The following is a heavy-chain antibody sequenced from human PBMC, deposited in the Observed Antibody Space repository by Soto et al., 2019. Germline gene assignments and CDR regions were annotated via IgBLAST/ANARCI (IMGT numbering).Heavy chain of an antibody. CDR1: GFTFSSYA. CDR2: IGESGTPT. Sequence: EVRLLESGGGLVQPGGSLRLSCAASGFTFSSYAMKWVRQAPGKGLEWVSLIGESGTPTYYADSVKGRFTISRDNSGNTLFLEMYSLRAEDTAVYYCARYIPGVRYYGMDVWGQGTTVTVSS. D-gene: IGHD2-2*01. CDR3: ARYIPGVRYYGMDV. J-gene: IGHJ6*02. V-gene: IGHV3-23*01.